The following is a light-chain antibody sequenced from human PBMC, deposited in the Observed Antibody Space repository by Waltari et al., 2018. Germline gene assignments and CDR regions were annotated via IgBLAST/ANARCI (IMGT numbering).Light chain of an antibody. Sequence: EIVLTQSPATLSLSPGERATLSCRASQSVSTYLGWYQQQPGQAPRLLIFDASSSATGFPARFSATGSGTDFTLTISSLEPEDFATDYCQQRSDWPLTFGGGTKVELK. V-gene: IGKV3-11*01. CDR3: QQRSDWPLT. CDR2: DAS. J-gene: IGKJ4*01. CDR1: QSVSTY.